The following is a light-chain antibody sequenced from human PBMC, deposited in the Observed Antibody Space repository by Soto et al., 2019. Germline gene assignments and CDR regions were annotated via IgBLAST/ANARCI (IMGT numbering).Light chain of an antibody. CDR1: NIGGKT. V-gene: IGLV3-21*04. CDR3: HLWVSSRDHVV. J-gene: IGLJ3*02. Sequence: SYELTQPPSVSVAPGKTASITCGGNNIGGKTVHWFQQKPGQAPVVVLYYDTHRPSGIPERFSGSNSGNTATLTISRVEAGDEADYYCHLWVSSRDHVVFGGGTKVTVL. CDR2: YDT.